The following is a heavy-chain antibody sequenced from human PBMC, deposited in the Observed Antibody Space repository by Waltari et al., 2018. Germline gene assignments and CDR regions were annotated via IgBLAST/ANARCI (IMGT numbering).Heavy chain of an antibody. V-gene: IGHV4-59*01. CDR1: GGSISGFY. CDR2: IYYTGST. Sequence: QVQLQESGPSLLKPSETLSLICTVSGGSISGFYWSWVRQPPGKGLDWIGYIYYTGSTNFNPSRKSRVTMSGDTSTNQFSLKLSSVTAADTAFYYCARGGGGAWEWFDPWGQGTLVTVSS. J-gene: IGHJ5*02. CDR3: ARGGGGAWEWFDP. D-gene: IGHD2-21*02.